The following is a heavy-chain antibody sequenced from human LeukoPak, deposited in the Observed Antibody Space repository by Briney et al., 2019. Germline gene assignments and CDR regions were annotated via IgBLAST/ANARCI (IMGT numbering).Heavy chain of an antibody. D-gene: IGHD3-10*01. J-gene: IGHJ4*02. CDR2: INHSGST. CDR3: ARDTYGSGSQF. Sequence: SETLSLTCTVSGGSISSSYHYWGWIRQPPGKGLEWIGEINHSGSTNYNPSLKSRVTISVDTSKNQFSLKLSSVTAADTAVYYCARDTYGSGSQFWGQGTLVTVSS. V-gene: IGHV4-39*07. CDR1: GGSISSSYHY.